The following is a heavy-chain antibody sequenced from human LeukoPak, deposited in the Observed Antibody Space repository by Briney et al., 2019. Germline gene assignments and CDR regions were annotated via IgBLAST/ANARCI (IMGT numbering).Heavy chain of an antibody. V-gene: IGHV1-18*01. CDR3: ARDLWNYVVVVPAAGSWFDP. Sequence: ASVKVSCKTSGHTSTSYGISWVRQAPGQGLEWMGWISTYNGNTNYAQKVQGRVTMTTDTSTSTAYMELRSLRSDDTAVYYCARDLWNYVVVVPAAGSWFDPWGQGTLVTVSS. CDR1: GHTSTSYG. CDR2: ISTYNGNT. J-gene: IGHJ5*02. D-gene: IGHD2-2*01.